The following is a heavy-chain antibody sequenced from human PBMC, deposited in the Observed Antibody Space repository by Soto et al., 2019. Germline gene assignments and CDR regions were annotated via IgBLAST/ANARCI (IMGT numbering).Heavy chain of an antibody. CDR2: IYYSGST. J-gene: IGHJ4*02. CDR3: ALRSMAVVPEY. D-gene: IGHD3-22*01. CDR1: GGSISSSTYY. Sequence: PSETLSLTCPFSGGSISSSTYYWGWIRQPPGKGLEWIGCIYYSGSTYYNPSLKSRVTLSVDTSKNQFSLTLSSVTAAATAVYYCALRSMAVVPEYWGQGTLVTVSS. V-gene: IGHV4-39*07.